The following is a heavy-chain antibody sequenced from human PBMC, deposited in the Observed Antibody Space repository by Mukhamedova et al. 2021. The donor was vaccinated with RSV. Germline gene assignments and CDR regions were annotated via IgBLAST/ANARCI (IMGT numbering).Heavy chain of an antibody. J-gene: IGHJ6*01. D-gene: IGHD6-19*01. V-gene: IGHV1-18*01. CDR1: G. Sequence: GISWVRQAPGHGLEWMGWISADNGNTYYAQRFQGRVTMTTDTPTSTAPMETRSLRADASAVHYCVRGGSVDRLRRQSYYYYGMDGW. CDR3: VRGGSVDRLRRQSYYYYGMDG. CDR2: ISADNGNT.